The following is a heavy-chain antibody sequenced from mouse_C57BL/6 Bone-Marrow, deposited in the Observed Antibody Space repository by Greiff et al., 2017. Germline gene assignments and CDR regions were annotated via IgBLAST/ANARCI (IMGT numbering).Heavy chain of an antibody. CDR3: ARRLVVTPYYDAMDY. V-gene: IGHV8-12*01. J-gene: IGHJ4*01. CDR1: GFSLSTSGMG. D-gene: IGHD1-1*02. Sequence: QVTLKVSGPGILQSSQTLSLTCSFSGFSLSTSGMGVSWIRQPSGKGLEWLAHISWDDDKRYNPSLKSRLTISKDTSRNQVFLKITSVDTADTATYYCARRLVVTPYYDAMDYWGQGTSVTVSS. CDR2: ISWDDDK.